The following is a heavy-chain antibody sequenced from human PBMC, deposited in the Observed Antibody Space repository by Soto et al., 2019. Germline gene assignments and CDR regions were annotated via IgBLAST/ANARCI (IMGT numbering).Heavy chain of an antibody. D-gene: IGHD3-10*01. CDR3: ARDKYYGSGSYYDY. CDR1: GGSISSYY. CDR2: IYTSGST. V-gene: IGHV4-4*07. Sequence: SETLSLTCTVSGGSISSYYWSWIRQPAGKGLEWIGRIYTSGSTNYNPSLKSRVTMSVDTSKNQFSLKLSSVTAADTAVYYCARDKYYGSGSYYDYWGQGTLVTVSS. J-gene: IGHJ4*02.